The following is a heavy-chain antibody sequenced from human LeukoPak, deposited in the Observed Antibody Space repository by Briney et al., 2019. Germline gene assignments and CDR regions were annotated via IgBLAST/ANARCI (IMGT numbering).Heavy chain of an antibody. D-gene: IGHD2-2*01. CDR2: INHSGST. J-gene: IGHJ6*02. CDR3: ARGPPRAGCRYCSSTSCYDCVPYYYYYGMDV. CDR1: GGSFSGYY. V-gene: IGHV4-34*01. Sequence: SEILSLTCAVYGGSFSGYYWSWIRQPPGKGLEWIGEINHSGSTNYNPSLKSRVTISVDTSKNQFSLKLSSVTAADTAVYYCARGPPRAGCRYCSSTSCYDCVPYYYYYGMDVWGQGTTVTVSS.